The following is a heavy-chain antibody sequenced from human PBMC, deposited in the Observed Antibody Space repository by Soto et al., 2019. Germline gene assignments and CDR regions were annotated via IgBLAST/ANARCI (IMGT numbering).Heavy chain of an antibody. CDR3: ASQLHEERGYSYGYNY. Sequence: PGESLKISCKGSGYSFTSYWIGWVRQMPGKGLEWMGIIYPGDSDTRYSPSFQGQVTISADKSISTAYLQWSSLKASDTAMYYCASQLHEERGYSYGYNYWGQGTLVTVSS. J-gene: IGHJ4*02. CDR2: IYPGDSDT. D-gene: IGHD5-18*01. CDR1: GYSFTSYW. V-gene: IGHV5-51*01.